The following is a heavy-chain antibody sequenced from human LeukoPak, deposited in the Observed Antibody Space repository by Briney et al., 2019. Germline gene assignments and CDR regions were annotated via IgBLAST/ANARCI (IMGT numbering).Heavy chain of an antibody. CDR1: GGSFSGYY. CDR3: ASCSLAVAAPRWFDP. J-gene: IGHJ5*02. Sequence: SETLSLTCAVYGGSFSGYYWSWIRQPPGKGLEWIGEINHSGSTNYNPSLKSRVTISVDTSKSQFSLKLSSVAAADTAVYYCASCSLAVAAPRWFDPRGQGTLVTVSS. CDR2: INHSGST. V-gene: IGHV4-34*01. D-gene: IGHD6-19*01.